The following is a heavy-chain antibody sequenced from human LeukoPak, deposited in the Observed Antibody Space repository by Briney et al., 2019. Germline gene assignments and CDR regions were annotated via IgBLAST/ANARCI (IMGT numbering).Heavy chain of an antibody. D-gene: IGHD6-13*01. CDR1: GGSFSGYY. V-gene: IGHV4-34*01. CDR2: INHSGST. CDR3: ARGIRSSSWYGVDY. J-gene: IGHJ4*02. Sequence: SETLPLTCAVYGGSFSGYYWSWIRQPPGKGLEWIGEINHSGSTNYNPSLKSRVTISVDTSKNQFSLKLSSVTAADTAVYYCARGIRSSSWYGVDYWGQGTLVTVSS.